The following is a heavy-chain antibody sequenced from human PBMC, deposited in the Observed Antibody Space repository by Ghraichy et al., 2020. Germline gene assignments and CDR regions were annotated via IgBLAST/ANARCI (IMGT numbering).Heavy chain of an antibody. CDR2: IYSSGNT. D-gene: IGHD6-6*01. V-gene: IGHV4-59*01. CDR1: GDSISSYF. Sequence: SETLSLTCTVSGDSISSYFWSWIRQSPGKGLEWIAYIYSSGNTNYNPSLKSRVSISIDTSKNQFSLNLSSVTAADTAVYYCARGPVAARVYFDYWGQGTLVTVSS. J-gene: IGHJ4*02. CDR3: ARGPVAARVYFDY.